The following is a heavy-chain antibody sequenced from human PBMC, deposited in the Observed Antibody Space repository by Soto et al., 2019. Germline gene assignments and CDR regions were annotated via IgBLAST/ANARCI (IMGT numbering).Heavy chain of an antibody. V-gene: IGHV1-8*01. CDR1: GYTFTTND. CDR3: ARGGPAAGFDL. J-gene: IGHJ4*02. CDR2: MKPSTGDS. D-gene: IGHD2-2*01. Sequence: GSLKVYCNGSGYTFTTNDIDWVRQASGQGLEWMGWMKPSTGDSGYALDFQGRITMTRDTATSTAYMELSSLRSEDTAVYYWARGGPAAGFDLWGQGTLVTVTS.